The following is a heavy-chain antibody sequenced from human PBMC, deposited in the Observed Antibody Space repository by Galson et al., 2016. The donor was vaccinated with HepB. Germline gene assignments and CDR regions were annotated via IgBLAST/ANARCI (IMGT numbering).Heavy chain of an antibody. D-gene: IGHD3-10*01. CDR3: ARLAYHGSGSYSWFAP. CDR1: GGSISSYY. CDR2: IYHSGNT. J-gene: IGHJ5*02. Sequence: SETLSLTCSVSGGSISSYYWSWIRQPPGKGLEWIGYIYHSGNTNYNPSLKSRLTISVDTSNNQFSLRLSSVTAADTAVYYCARLAYHGSGSYSWFAPWGQGTLVTVSS. V-gene: IGHV4-59*12.